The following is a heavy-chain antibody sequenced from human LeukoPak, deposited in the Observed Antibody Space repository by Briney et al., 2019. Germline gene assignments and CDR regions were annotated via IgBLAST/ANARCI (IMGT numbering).Heavy chain of an antibody. D-gene: IGHD2-2*01. CDR1: GGTFSSYA. J-gene: IGHJ4*02. CDR3: ARVSDCSSTSCPPTY. CDR2: IIPIFGTA. Sequence: SVKVSCKASGGTFSSYAISWVRQAPGQGLEWMGGIIPIFGTANYAQKFQGRVTITTDESTSTAYMELSSLRSEDTAAYYCARVSDCSSTSCPPTYWGQGTLVTVSS. V-gene: IGHV1-69*05.